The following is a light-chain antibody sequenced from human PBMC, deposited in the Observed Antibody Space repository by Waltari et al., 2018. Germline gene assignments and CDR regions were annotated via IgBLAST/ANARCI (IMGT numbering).Light chain of an antibody. CDR3: QQYNSYPYT. Sequence: DIQMTQFPSTLSASVGDRVTITCRASQSISIWLAWYQQKPGKAPKLLIYKASDLETGVPSRFSGSGSGTEFTLTISCLQPDDFATYYCQQYNSYPYTFGQGTNLEVK. V-gene: IGKV1-5*03. CDR1: QSISIW. J-gene: IGKJ2*01. CDR2: KAS.